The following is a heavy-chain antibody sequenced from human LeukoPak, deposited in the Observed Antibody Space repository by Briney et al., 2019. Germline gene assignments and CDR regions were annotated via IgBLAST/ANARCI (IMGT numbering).Heavy chain of an antibody. Sequence: GGSLRLSCAASGFTFSDYYMSWIRQAPGKGLEWVSYISSSGSTIYYADSVKGRFTISRDNAKNSLYLQMNSLRAEDTAVYYCASDNGYVKHWFDHWGQGTLVTVSS. CDR1: GFTFSDYY. D-gene: IGHD3-16*01. CDR3: ASDNGYVKHWFDH. V-gene: IGHV3-11*04. CDR2: ISSSGSTI. J-gene: IGHJ5*02.